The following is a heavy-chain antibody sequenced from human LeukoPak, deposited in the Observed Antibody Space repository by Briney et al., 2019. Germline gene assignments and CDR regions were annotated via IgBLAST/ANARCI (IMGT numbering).Heavy chain of an antibody. D-gene: IGHD7-27*01. CDR1: GGSISTYY. CDR3: ARLSWGIYYFDY. CDR2: IYYSGST. J-gene: IGHJ4*02. Sequence: SETLSLTCTVSGGSISTYYWNWIRQPPGKGLEWIGSIYYSGSTYYNPSLKSRVTISVDTSKNQFSLKLSSVTAADTAVYYCARLSWGIYYFDYWGQGTLVTVSS. V-gene: IGHV4-39*01.